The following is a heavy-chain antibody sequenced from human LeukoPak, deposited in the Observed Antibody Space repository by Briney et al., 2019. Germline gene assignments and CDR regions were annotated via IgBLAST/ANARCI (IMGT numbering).Heavy chain of an antibody. D-gene: IGHD1-7*01. Sequence: GGSLRLSCAASGFTCSTYWMSWVRQAPGKGLEWVANIKQDGSEKYYVDSVKGRFTISRDNAKNSLYLQMNSLRAEDTAVYYCARGTGTRYYYYYMDVWGKGTTVTVSS. V-gene: IGHV3-7*01. CDR1: GFTCSTYW. J-gene: IGHJ6*03. CDR3: ARGTGTRYYYYYMDV. CDR2: IKQDGSEK.